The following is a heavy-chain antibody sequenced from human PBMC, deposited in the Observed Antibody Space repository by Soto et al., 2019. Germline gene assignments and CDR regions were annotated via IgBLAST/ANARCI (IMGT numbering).Heavy chain of an antibody. D-gene: IGHD3-16*01. CDR2: ISGSGGST. CDR3: AKDSGTYYDYVWGSSYLDYGMDV. J-gene: IGHJ6*02. Sequence: VGVLRLSCAASGFTFSSYAMSWVRQAPGKGLEWVSAISGSGGSTYYADSVKGRFTISRDNSKNTLYLQMNSLRAEDTAVYYCAKDSGTYYDYVWGSSYLDYGMDVWGQGITVTVSS. V-gene: IGHV3-23*01. CDR1: GFTFSSYA.